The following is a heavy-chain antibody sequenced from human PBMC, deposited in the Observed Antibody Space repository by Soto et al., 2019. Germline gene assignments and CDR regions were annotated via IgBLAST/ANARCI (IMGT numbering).Heavy chain of an antibody. V-gene: IGHV1-3*01. J-gene: IGHJ4*02. CDR2: INAATGNT. D-gene: IGHD3-10*01. CDR3: ARGSGSHYAPFDN. Sequence: QVLLVQSGAEVKKPGASVKISCETSGYTFTDYAVDWVRQAPGQRLEWMGWINAATGNTRYSQKFQGRVTITRDISANTAYMDLSSLGSEDTAVNYCARGSGSHYAPFDNWGQGTLVTVSS. CDR1: GYTFTDYA.